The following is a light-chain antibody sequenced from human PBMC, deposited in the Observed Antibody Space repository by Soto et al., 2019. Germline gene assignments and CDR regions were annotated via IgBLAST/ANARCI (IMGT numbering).Light chain of an antibody. J-gene: IGLJ1*01. Sequence: QSVLTQPPSVSGAPGQRVTISCTGSSSNIGAGYDVHWYQQLPGTAPNLLIYGNNNRPSGVPDRFSGSKSDTSASLAITELQAEDEADYYCQSYDSSLSAYVFGPGTKLTVL. CDR1: SSNIGAGYD. CDR2: GNN. CDR3: QSYDSSLSAYV. V-gene: IGLV1-40*01.